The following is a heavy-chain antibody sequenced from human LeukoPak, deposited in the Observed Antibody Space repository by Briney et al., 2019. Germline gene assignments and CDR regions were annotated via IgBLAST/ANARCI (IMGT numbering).Heavy chain of an antibody. J-gene: IGHJ4*02. V-gene: IGHV3-30*19. Sequence: GGSLRLSCAASGFTFSSYGMHWVRQSPGKGLEWVAVISYDEKDKYYADSVKGRFTISKDNSKNTLYLQMNSLRPEDTAVYYCARDGGAAATPMDYWGQGTLVTVSS. CDR2: ISYDEKDK. CDR3: ARDGGAAATPMDY. CDR1: GFTFSSYG. D-gene: IGHD6-13*01.